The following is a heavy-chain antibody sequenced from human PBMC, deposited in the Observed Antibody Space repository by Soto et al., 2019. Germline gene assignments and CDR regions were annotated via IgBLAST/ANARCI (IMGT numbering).Heavy chain of an antibody. CDR3: ARVGVNDFWSGYGMDV. CDR1: GLPFSSYS. J-gene: IGHJ6*02. CDR2: ISSSSSYI. V-gene: IGHV3-21*01. Sequence: PXLCMRLTFAASGLPFSSYSMNWVRQAPGEGLEWVSSISSSSSYIYYADSVKGRFTISRDNAKNSLYLQMNSLRAEDTAVYYCARVGVNDFWSGYGMDVCGQGTTGSVSS. D-gene: IGHD3-3*01.